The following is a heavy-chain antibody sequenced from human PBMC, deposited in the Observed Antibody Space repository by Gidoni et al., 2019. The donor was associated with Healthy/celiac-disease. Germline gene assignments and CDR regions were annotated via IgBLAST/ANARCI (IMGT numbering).Heavy chain of an antibody. CDR3: ARGLDDWNYYYYYGMDV. D-gene: IGHD1-1*01. CDR2: INPNSGGT. CDR1: GYPFTGYH. J-gene: IGHJ6*02. Sequence: QVQLVQSGAEVKKPGASVQVSCKASGYPFTGYHMHWVRQAPGQGLEWMGWINPNSGGTNYAQKFQGRVTMTRDTSISTAYMELSRLRSDDTAVYYCARGLDDWNYYYYYGMDVWGQGTTVTVSS. V-gene: IGHV1-2*02.